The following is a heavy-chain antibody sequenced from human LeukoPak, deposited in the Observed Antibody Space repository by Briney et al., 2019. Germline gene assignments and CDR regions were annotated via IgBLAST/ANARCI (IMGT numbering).Heavy chain of an antibody. D-gene: IGHD4-17*01. V-gene: IGHV4-61*08. CDR1: GGSVSSGGYY. CDR3: ARLRSGGYFEY. J-gene: IGHJ4*02. Sequence: SETLSLTCTVSGGSVSSGGYYWSWIRQPPGKGLDWIGYVYDSGSGKYKPSLNSRVTISIDTSKNQFSLKLNSVTAADTAVYYCARLRSGGYFEYWGQGTLVTVSS. CDR2: VYDSGSG.